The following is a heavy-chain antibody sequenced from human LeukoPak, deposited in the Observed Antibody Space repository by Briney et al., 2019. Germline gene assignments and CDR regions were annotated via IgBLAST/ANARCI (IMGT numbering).Heavy chain of an antibody. J-gene: IGHJ4*02. CDR2: ISGSGGST. CDR1: GFTFSCYA. Sequence: GGSLRLSCAASGFTFSCYAMSWVRQAPGKGLEWVSAISGSGGSTYYADSVKGRFTISRDNSKNTLYLQMNGLRAEDTAVYYCAKVPGYYDSSGYTLGRVDYWGQGTLVTVSS. D-gene: IGHD3-22*01. V-gene: IGHV3-23*01. CDR3: AKVPGYYDSSGYTLGRVDY.